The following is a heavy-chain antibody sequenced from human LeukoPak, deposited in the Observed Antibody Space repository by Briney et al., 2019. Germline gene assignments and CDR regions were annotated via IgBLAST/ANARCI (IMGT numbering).Heavy chain of an antibody. Sequence: GGSLRLSCVASGFTFSSFAMSWFRQAPGRGLEWVSAIDGSGGSTYYADSVKGRFTISRDNSKNTLYLQTNSLRAEDTAVYYCARDFAGDRDYWGQGTLVTVSS. CDR2: IDGSGGST. V-gene: IGHV3-23*01. D-gene: IGHD4-17*01. CDR3: ARDFAGDRDY. J-gene: IGHJ4*02. CDR1: GFTFSSFA.